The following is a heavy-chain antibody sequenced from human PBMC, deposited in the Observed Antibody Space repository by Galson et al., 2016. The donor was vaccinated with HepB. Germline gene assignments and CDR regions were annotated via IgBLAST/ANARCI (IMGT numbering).Heavy chain of an antibody. D-gene: IGHD2/OR15-2a*01. CDR2: IFHSGRV. Sequence: SETLSLTCAVSGVSISSSDWWSWVRQPPGQGLEWIGQIFHSGRVNYAPSLASRVTISIDTSNNHFSLGPTSVTAADTALYYCARQYWGGPSDYWGQGTLVTVSS. J-gene: IGHJ4*02. V-gene: IGHV4-4*02. CDR1: GVSISSSDW. CDR3: ARQYWGGPSDY.